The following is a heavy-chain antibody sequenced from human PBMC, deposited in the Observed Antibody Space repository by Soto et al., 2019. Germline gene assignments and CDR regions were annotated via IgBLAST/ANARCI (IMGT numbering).Heavy chain of an antibody. CDR3: AKESSGYNYGFYNYFDY. CDR2: ISSGGTYT. J-gene: IGHJ4*02. V-gene: IGHV3-23*01. D-gene: IGHD5-18*01. CDR1: GFTFSNYA. Sequence: GGSLRLSCAASGFTFSNYAMTWVRQAPGKGLEWVSAISSGGTYTDYADSVKGRFTLSRDNSMNMVYLQMHSLRAEDTAVYHCAKESSGYNYGFYNYFDYWGQGTLVTVSS.